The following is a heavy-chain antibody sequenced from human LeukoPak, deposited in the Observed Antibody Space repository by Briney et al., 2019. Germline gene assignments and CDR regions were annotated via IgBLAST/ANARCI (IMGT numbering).Heavy chain of an antibody. V-gene: IGHV4-4*02. D-gene: IGHD2-8*01. CDR2: ISLTGLT. J-gene: IGHJ4*02. CDR1: GGSISNTKW. CDR3: SRENGAFSPFGY. Sequence: SETLCLTCGASGGSISNTKWYSGVRQPPGQGLEWIGEISLTGLTHYNPSLESRVTVSLDKSKDQLSLNLTSVTAADTAVYYCSRENGAFSPFGYWGQGTLVTVLS.